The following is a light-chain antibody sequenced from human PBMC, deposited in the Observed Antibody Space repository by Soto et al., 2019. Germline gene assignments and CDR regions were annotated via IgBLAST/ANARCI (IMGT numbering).Light chain of an antibody. Sequence: EIVMTQSPATLSLSPGERATLSCRASQSVTTLLAWYQQKPGQAPRLLIYAASTRATGIPARFSGSGSGTEFTLTISSLQSEDFAVYYCQQYNNWPPWTFGQGTKVDIK. CDR1: QSVTTL. CDR3: QQYNNWPPWT. CDR2: AAS. V-gene: IGKV3-15*01. J-gene: IGKJ1*01.